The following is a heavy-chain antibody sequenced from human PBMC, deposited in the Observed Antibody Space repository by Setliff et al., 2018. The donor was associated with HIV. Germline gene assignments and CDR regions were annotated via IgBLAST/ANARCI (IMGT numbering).Heavy chain of an antibody. D-gene: IGHD3-10*01. CDR2: IYPIDSDT. Sequence: GESLKISCKGSGYSFTNYWVGWVRQMPGRGLEWMGIIYPIDSDTKYSPSFWGRVTISVDKSTNTAYLHWNSLRPADTAMYYCGRSGKSGELYAYWGQGAQVTVSS. J-gene: IGHJ4*02. V-gene: IGHV5-51*01. CDR1: GYSFTNYW. CDR3: GRSGKSGELYAY.